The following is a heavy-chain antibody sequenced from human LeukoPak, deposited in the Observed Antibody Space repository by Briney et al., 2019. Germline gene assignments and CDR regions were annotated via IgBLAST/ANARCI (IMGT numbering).Heavy chain of an antibody. CDR1: GFTFNSYA. CDR2: ISSSGGST. J-gene: IGHJ4*02. D-gene: IGHD4-17*01. V-gene: IGHV3-23*01. CDR3: AESPMTRVTTGGFDF. Sequence: PGGSLRLSCAASGFTFNSYAMSWVREARGRGLEWVSSISSSGGSTYYVDSVKGRFTISRDNSKNTLYLQMNSLRAEDTAVYYCAESPMTRVTTGGFDFWGQGTLVTVSS.